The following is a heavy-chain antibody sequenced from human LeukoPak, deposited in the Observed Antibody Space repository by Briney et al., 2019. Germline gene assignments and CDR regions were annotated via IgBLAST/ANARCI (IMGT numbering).Heavy chain of an antibody. CDR3: ARRGNWNYLDY. D-gene: IGHD1-7*01. CDR2: IYYSGST. CDR1: GGSISSYY. V-gene: IGHV4-59*08. J-gene: IGHJ4*02. Sequence: PSETLSLTCTVSGGSISSYYWSWLRQPPGKGLEWIGYIYYSGSTNYNPSLKSRVTISVDTSKNQFSLKLSSVTAADTAVYYCARRGNWNYLDYWGQGTLVTVSS.